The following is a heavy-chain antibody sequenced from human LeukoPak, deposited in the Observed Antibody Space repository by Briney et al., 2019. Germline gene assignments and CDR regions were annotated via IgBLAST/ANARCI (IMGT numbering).Heavy chain of an antibody. CDR3: ARDGIVGGEDY. Sequence: ASVKVSCKASGYTFTGYYMHWVRQAPGQGLEWMGRFNPNSGGTNYAQKFQGRVTMTRDTSNSTAYMELSRLRSDDTAVYYCARDGIVGGEDYWGQGTLVTVSS. V-gene: IGHV1-2*06. J-gene: IGHJ4*02. CDR2: FNPNSGGT. D-gene: IGHD1-26*01. CDR1: GYTFTGYY.